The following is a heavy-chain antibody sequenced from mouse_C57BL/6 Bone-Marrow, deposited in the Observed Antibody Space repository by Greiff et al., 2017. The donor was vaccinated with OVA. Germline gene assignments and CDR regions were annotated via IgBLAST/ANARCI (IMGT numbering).Heavy chain of an antibody. CDR1: GYTFTSYW. J-gene: IGHJ1*03. Sequence: VQLLQPGAELVKPGASVKLSCKASGYTFTSYWMHWVKQRPGQGLEWIGMIHPNSGSTNYNEKFKSKATLTVDKSSSTAYMQLSSLSSDDCAVYYCARARLYCGSSYWYFDVWGTGTTVTVSS. D-gene: IGHD1-1*01. CDR3: ARARLYCGSSYWYFDV. CDR2: IHPNSGST. V-gene: IGHV1-64*01.